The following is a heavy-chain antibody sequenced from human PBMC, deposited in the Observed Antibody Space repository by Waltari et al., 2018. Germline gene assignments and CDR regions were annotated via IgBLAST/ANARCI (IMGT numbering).Heavy chain of an antibody. CDR2: IYYSGRT. Sequence: QLQLQESGPGLVKPSETLSLTCTVSGGSISSSSYYWGWIRQPPGKGLEWIGSIYYSGRTAYNPSLKSRVTISVDTSKNQFSLKLSSVTAADTAVYYCARETVMPAAGCDYWGQGTLGTVSS. D-gene: IGHD6-13*01. J-gene: IGHJ4*02. CDR3: ARETVMPAAGCDY. CDR1: GGSISSSSYY. V-gene: IGHV4-39*07.